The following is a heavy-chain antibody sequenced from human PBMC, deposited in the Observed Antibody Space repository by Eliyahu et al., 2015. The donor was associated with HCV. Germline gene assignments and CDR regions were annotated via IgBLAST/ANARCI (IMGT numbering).Heavy chain of an antibody. CDR1: GFTVNANY. Sequence: QVVESGGGLVQPGGSLRLSCVASGFTVNANYMSWVRQGPGKGLEWVSVIFSGGFTYYADSVKGRFTISRDNSKNTVYLQMNSLRAEDTAVYYCARGYLWSMGLWGQGTTVTVSS. CDR3: ARGYLWSMGL. V-gene: IGHV3-66*01. D-gene: IGHD2/OR15-2a*01. J-gene: IGHJ6*02. CDR2: IFSGGFT.